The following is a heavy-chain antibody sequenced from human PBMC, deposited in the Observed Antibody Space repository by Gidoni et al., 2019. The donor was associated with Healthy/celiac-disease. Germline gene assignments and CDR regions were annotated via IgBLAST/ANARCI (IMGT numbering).Heavy chain of an antibody. V-gene: IGHV3-15*01. CDR1: GCTFSNAW. CDR2: IKSKTAGGTT. Sequence: EVQLVESGGGGVKPGGSLRLACADSGCTFSNAWMSWVRQAPGKGLEWVGRIKSKTAGGTTDYAAPVKGIFTISRDDSQNTLYLQITSLTTEDTAVYYCTTVSSAYWGQGTLVTVSS. CDR3: TTVSSAY. J-gene: IGHJ4*02. D-gene: IGHD3-3*01.